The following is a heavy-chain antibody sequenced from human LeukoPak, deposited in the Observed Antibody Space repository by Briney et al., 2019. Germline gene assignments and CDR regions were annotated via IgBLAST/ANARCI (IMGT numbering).Heavy chain of an antibody. V-gene: IGHV4-38-2*01. Sequence: SETLSLTCAVSGYSISSGYYCGWIRQPPEKGLEWIGSSYHSGSTYYNPSLKSRVTISVDTSKNQFSLTLSSVTAADTAVYYCARRWGGSGTWFDPWGQGTLVTVSS. D-gene: IGHD6-25*01. CDR1: GYSISSGYY. CDR2: SYHSGST. J-gene: IGHJ5*02. CDR3: ARRWGGSGTWFDP.